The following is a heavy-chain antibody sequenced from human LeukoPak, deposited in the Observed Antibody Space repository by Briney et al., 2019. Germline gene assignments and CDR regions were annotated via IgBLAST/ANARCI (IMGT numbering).Heavy chain of an antibody. CDR1: GGSISSSSYC. V-gene: IGHV4-39*01. CDR3: ARHQSSYYVSSGYHAGDY. Sequence: AETLSLTCTVSGGSISSSSYCWGGIRQPPGKGLEWIGEINHSGSTNYNPSLKSRVTISVDTSKNQFSLKLSSVTAADTAVYYCARHQSSYYVSSGYHAGDYWGQGTLVTVSS. D-gene: IGHD3-22*01. CDR2: INHSGST. J-gene: IGHJ4*02.